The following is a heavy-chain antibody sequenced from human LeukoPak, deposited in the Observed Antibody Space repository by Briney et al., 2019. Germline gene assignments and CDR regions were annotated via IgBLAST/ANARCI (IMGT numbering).Heavy chain of an antibody. D-gene: IGHD3-10*01. V-gene: IGHV1-2*04. CDR1: GYTFTGYY. Sequence: GASVKVSCKASGYTFTGYYMHWVRQAPGQGLEWMGWINLNSGGTNYAQKFQGWVTMTRDTSISTAYMELSRLRSDDTAVYYCAVGGLLWFGEFHQPSFDYWGQGTLVTVSS. CDR2: INLNSGGT. J-gene: IGHJ4*02. CDR3: AVGGLLWFGEFHQPSFDY.